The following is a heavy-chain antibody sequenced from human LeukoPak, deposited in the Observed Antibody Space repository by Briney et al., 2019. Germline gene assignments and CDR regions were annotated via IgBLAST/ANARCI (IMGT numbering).Heavy chain of an antibody. V-gene: IGHV5-51*01. D-gene: IGHD6-19*01. Sequence: GESLKVSCKGSGYSFTKHWFAWVRQLPGKGLKWMGIIFPGDADTRYSPSFQGQVTISADKSISTAYPQWSSLKASDTAMYYCTRGSGSYVHWGQGTLVTVSS. CDR2: IFPGDADT. CDR3: TRGSGSYVH. CDR1: GYSFTKHW. J-gene: IGHJ1*01.